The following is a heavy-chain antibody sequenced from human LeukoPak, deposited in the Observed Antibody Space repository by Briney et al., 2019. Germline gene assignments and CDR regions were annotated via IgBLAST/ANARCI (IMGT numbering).Heavy chain of an antibody. D-gene: IGHD2-15*01. CDR1: GYTFTDYY. CDR3: AREGRGWAFDI. CDR2: INLNSGDT. V-gene: IGHV1-2*02. J-gene: IGHJ3*02. Sequence: ASVKVSCKASGYTFTDYYIHWVRQAPGQGLEWMGWINLNSGDTYYAQNFQDRVTMTGDTSISTAYMELSRLRSDDTAVYYCAREGRGWAFDIWGQGTMVTVSS.